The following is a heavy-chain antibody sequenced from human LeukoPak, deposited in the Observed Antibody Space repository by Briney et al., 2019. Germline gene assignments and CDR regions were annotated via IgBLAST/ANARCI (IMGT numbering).Heavy chain of an antibody. CDR1: DGSISSYY. V-gene: IGHV4-59*01. CDR2: IYYSGST. J-gene: IGHJ4*02. CDR3: ARRRDYFDS. Sequence: SETLSLTCTVSDGSISSYYWSWIRQPPGKGLEWIGYIYYSGSTNYNPSLKSRVTISVDTSKNQFSLKLSSVTAADTAVYYCARRRDYFDSWGQGTLVTVHS.